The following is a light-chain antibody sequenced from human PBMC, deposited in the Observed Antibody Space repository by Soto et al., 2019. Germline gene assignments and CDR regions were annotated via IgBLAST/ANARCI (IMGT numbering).Light chain of an antibody. CDR2: RAS. J-gene: IGKJ1*01. CDR3: QQYNSYSK. CDR1: QGIGTW. Sequence: DIQVIQSPSPLSASVRDRGAISSRASQGIGTWLAWYQQKPGQAPKLLIYRASTLESGVPSRFSGSGSGTEFTLTISSLQPYYFATYCCQQYNSYSKFGQGTKVE. V-gene: IGKV1-5*03.